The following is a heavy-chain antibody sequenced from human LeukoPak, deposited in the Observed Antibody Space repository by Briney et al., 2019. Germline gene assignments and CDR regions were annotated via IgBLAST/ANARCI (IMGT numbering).Heavy chain of an antibody. D-gene: IGHD3-22*01. J-gene: IGHJ4*02. CDR2: ISYDGSNK. CDR1: GFTFSSYA. Sequence: GGSLRLSCAASGFTFSSYAMHWVRQAPGKGLEWVAVISYDGSNKYYADSVKGRFTISRDNSKNTLYLQMNSLRAEDTAVYYCARDLYYYDSSGYYYQFDYWGQGTLVTVSP. V-gene: IGHV3-30*04. CDR3: ARDLYYYDSSGYYYQFDY.